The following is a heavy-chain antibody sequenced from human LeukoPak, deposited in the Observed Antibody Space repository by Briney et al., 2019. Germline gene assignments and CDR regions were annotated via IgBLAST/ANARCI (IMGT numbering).Heavy chain of an antibody. CDR3: AKATEMATVMYYFDY. D-gene: IGHD5-24*01. CDR2: ISGSGGST. V-gene: IGHV3-23*01. Sequence: GGSLRLSCAAPGFTFRTYWMHWVRQAPGKGLEWVSAISGSGGSTYYADSVKGRFTISRDNSKNTLYLQMNSLRAEDTAVYYCAKATEMATVMYYFDYWGQGTLVTVSS. CDR1: GFTFRTYW. J-gene: IGHJ4*02.